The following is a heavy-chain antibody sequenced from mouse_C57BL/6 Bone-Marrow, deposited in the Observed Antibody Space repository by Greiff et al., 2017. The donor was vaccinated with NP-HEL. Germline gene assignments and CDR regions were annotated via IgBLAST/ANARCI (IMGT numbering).Heavy chain of an antibody. CDR3: ARSEGGFAY. CDR1: GYTFTSYT. Sequence: QVQLQQSGAELARPGASVKMSCKASGYTFTSYTMHWVKQRPGQGLEWIGYINPSSGYTKYNQKFKDKATLTADKSSSTAYMQLSSLTSEDAAVYYCARSEGGFAYWGQGTLVTVSA. J-gene: IGHJ3*01. CDR2: INPSSGYT. V-gene: IGHV1-4*01.